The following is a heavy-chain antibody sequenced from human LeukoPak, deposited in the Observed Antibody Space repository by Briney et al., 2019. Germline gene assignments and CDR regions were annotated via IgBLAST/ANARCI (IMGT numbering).Heavy chain of an antibody. D-gene: IGHD2-15*01. CDR2: IYYSGTT. CDR3: ARQRGYCSGGSCYRTPHFAS. J-gene: IGHJ4*02. V-gene: IGHV4-39*01. Sequence: SETLSRTCTVSGGSISSSTYYWGWIRQPPGKGLEWIGSIYYSGTTYYNPSLKGRVTISVDTSKNQFSLKLSSVTAADTAVYYCARQRGYCSGGSCYRTPHFASWGEGTLVTVSS. CDR1: GGSISSSTYY.